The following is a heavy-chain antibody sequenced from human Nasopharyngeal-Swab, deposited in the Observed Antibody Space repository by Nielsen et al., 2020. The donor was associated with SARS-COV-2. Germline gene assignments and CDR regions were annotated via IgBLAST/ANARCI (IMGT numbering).Heavy chain of an antibody. V-gene: IGHV3-15*01. D-gene: IGHD4-17*01. CDR3: TTVYDYGDYYYYYYGMDV. CDR1: RFTFSNAW. Sequence: GESLKISCAASRFTFSNAWMSWVRQAPGKGLEWVGRIKSKTDGGTTDYAAPVKGRFTISRDDSKNTLYLQMNSLKTEDTAVYYCTTVYDYGDYYYYYYGMDVWGQGTTVTVSS. CDR2: IKSKTDGGTT. J-gene: IGHJ6*02.